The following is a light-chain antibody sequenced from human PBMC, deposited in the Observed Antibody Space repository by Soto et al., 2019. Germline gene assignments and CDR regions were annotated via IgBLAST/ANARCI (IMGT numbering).Light chain of an antibody. CDR2: KVS. V-gene: IGKV3-11*01. CDR1: QSVSTY. CDR3: MQGTNWRT. J-gene: IGKJ1*01. Sequence: EIVLTQSPATLSLSPGERATLSCRASQSVSTYLAWYQQRPGQAPRLLIYKVSNRDSGVPDRFSGSGSGTDFTLKISRVEAEDVGVYYCMQGTNWRTFGQGTKV.